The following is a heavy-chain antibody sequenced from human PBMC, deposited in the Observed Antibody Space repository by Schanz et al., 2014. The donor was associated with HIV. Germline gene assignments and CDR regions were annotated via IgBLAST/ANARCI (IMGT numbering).Heavy chain of an antibody. D-gene: IGHD6-19*01. CDR1: GFAFDDYA. J-gene: IGHJ6*02. CDR3: AKDNGWPLASYYGMDV. Sequence: EVQLVESGGGLVQPGRSLRLSCAASGFAFDDYAMHWVRQVPGKGLEWVSGINWNSGSIAYADSVKGRFTISRDNAKNSLYLQMNSLRTEDTALYYCAKDNGWPLASYYGMDVWGQGTTVTVSS. V-gene: IGHV3-9*01. CDR2: INWNSGSI.